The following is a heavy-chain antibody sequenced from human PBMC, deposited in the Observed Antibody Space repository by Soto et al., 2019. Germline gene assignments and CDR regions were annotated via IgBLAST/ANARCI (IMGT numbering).Heavy chain of an antibody. J-gene: IGHJ4*02. CDR3: ARDVARGSGIN. D-gene: IGHD3-10*01. CDR2: IYYSGST. Sequence: QVQLQESGPXLXXXSQTLSLTCTVSGGSISSGGYYWSWIRQHPXKGLEWIGYIYYSGSTYYNPSLKSRVTISVDTSKNQFSLKLSSVTAADTAVYYCARDVARGSGINWGQGTLVTVSS. CDR1: GGSISSGGYY. V-gene: IGHV4-31*03.